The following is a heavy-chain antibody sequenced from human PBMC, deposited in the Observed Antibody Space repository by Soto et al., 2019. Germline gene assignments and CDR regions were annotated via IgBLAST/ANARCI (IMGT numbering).Heavy chain of an antibody. CDR1: GFTFSNYW. CDR2: IKQDGSVK. V-gene: IGHV3-7*05. Sequence: EVQLVESGGGLVQPGGSLRLSCVASGFTFSNYWMTWVRQAPGKGLEWVANIKQDGSVKWYVDSVKGRFTVSRDNDENKLYLQMNSLRAEDTAVYYCARVRYYHDVSGYRWFDPWGQGTLVTVSS. J-gene: IGHJ5*02. CDR3: ARVRYYHDVSGYRWFDP. D-gene: IGHD3-22*01.